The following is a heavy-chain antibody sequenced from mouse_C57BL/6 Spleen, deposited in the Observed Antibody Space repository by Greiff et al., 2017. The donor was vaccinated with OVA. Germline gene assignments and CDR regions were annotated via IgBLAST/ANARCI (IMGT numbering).Heavy chain of an antibody. V-gene: IGHV1-50*01. CDR1: GYTFTSYW. CDR2: IDPSDGYT. Sequence: VQLQQPGAELVKPGASVKLSCKASGYTFTSYWMQWVKQRPGQGLEWIGEIDPSDGYTNYNQKFKGKATLTVDTSSSTAYMQLSSLTSEDSAVYYCASPQLGRSFAYWGQGTLVTVSA. J-gene: IGHJ3*01. D-gene: IGHD4-1*02. CDR3: ASPQLGRSFAY.